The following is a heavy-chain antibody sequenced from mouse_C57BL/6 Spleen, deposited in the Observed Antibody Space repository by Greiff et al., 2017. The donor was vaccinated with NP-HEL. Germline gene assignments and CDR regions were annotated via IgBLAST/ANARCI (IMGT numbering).Heavy chain of an antibody. CDR1: GFTFSSYA. Sequence: EVNVVESGEGLVKPGGSLKLSCAASGFTFSSYAMSWVRQTPEKRLEWVAYISSGGDYIYYADTVKGRFTISRDNARNTLYLQMSSLKSEDTAMYYCTRDNWDGYFDVWGTGTTVTVSS. CDR3: TRDNWDGYFDV. D-gene: IGHD4-1*01. CDR2: ISSGGDYI. V-gene: IGHV5-9-1*02. J-gene: IGHJ1*03.